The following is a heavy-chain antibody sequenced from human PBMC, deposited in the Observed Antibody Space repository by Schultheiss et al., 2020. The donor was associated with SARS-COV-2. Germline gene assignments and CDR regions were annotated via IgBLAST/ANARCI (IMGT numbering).Heavy chain of an antibody. D-gene: IGHD3-9*01. V-gene: IGHV3-23*01. CDR2: ISSSGSNT. Sequence: GGSLRLSCAASGFTFSSYTMSWVRQAPGKGLEWVSAISSSGSNTYYADSVKGRFTISRDNSKNTLYLQMNSLRAADTAVYYCAKDPYYDILTGYSYWGQGTLVTVSS. CDR1: GFTFSSYT. CDR3: AKDPYYDILTGYSY. J-gene: IGHJ4*02.